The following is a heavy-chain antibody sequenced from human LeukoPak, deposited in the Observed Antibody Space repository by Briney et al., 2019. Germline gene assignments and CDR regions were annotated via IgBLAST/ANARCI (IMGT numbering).Heavy chain of an antibody. D-gene: IGHD3-22*01. V-gene: IGHV4-59*01. J-gene: IGHJ4*02. CDR2: IYYSGST. CDR3: ARDIIRSSGLFDY. CDR1: GGSISSYY. Sequence: SETLSLTCTVSGGSISSYYWSWIRQPPGKGREWIGYIYYSGSTNYKHYLKSRVTISTDMSKNQFSLKLSSVTAADTAVYYCARDIIRSSGLFDYWGQGTLVTVSS.